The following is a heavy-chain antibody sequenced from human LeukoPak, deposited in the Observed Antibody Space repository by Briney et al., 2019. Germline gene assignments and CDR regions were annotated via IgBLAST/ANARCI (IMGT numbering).Heavy chain of an antibody. V-gene: IGHV1-18*01. CDR2: ISAYNGNT. D-gene: IGHD3-9*01. CDR1: GYTFTSYG. Sequence: GASVKVSCKASGYTFTSYGISWVRQAPGQGLEWMGWISAYNGNTNYAQKLQGRVTMTTDTSTSTAYMELSSLRSEDTAVYYCARIPVLRYSGYAFDIWGQGTMVTVSS. J-gene: IGHJ3*02. CDR3: ARIPVLRYSGYAFDI.